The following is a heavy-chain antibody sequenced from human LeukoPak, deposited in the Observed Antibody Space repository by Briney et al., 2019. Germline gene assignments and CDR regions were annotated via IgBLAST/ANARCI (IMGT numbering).Heavy chain of an antibody. CDR3: ARDSYYYGSGSYWGLDYYYYMDV. Sequence: TGGSLRLSCAASGFTFSSYSMNWVRQAPGKGLEWVSSISSSSSYIYYADSVKGRFTISRDNAKNSLYLQMNSLRAEDTAVYYCARDSYYYGSGSYWGLDYYYYMDVWGKGTTVTISS. J-gene: IGHJ6*03. CDR1: GFTFSSYS. D-gene: IGHD3-10*01. V-gene: IGHV3-21*01. CDR2: ISSSSSYI.